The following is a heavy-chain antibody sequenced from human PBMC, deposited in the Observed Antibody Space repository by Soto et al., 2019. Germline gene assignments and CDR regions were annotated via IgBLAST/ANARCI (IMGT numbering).Heavy chain of an antibody. V-gene: IGHV1-69*02. Sequence: QVQLVQSGAEVKKPGSSVKVSCKASGGTFSSYTISWVRQAPGQGLEWMGRIIPILGIANYAQNFQDRVTISTDKSTGTAYMELSSLSSEDTAVYYCARAVTEEPVDYWGQGTLVTVSS. D-gene: IGHD2-21*02. CDR3: ARAVTEEPVDY. CDR1: GGTFSSYT. J-gene: IGHJ4*02. CDR2: IIPILGIA.